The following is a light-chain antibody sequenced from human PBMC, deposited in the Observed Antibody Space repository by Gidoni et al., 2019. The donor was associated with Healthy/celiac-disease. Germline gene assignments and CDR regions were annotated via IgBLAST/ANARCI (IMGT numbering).Light chain of an antibody. CDR1: QDISNY. J-gene: IGKJ3*01. V-gene: IGKV1-33*01. CDR2: DAS. CDR3: QQYDNP. Sequence: DIQMTQSPSSLSASVGDRVTITCQASQDISNYLNWYQQKPGKAPKLLIYDASNLETGVPSRFSGSGSGTDFTFTISSLRPEDIATYYCQQYDNPFGPGTKVDIK.